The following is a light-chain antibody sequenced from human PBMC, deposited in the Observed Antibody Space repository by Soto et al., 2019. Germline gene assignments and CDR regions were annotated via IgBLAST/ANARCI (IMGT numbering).Light chain of an antibody. Sequence: EIVLTQSPVTLSLSPGERATLSCRASQSVSSSYLAWYQQKPGQAPRLLIYGASSRATGIPDRFSGSGSGTDFTLTIIRLEPEDFAVYYCQQYGSSPRGTFGQGTKVEIK. J-gene: IGKJ1*01. V-gene: IGKV3-20*01. CDR2: GAS. CDR1: QSVSSSY. CDR3: QQYGSSPRGT.